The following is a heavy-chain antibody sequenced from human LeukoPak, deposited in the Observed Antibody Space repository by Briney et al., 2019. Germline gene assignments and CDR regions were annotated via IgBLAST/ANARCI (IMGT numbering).Heavy chain of an antibody. CDR2: IYYSGTT. V-gene: IGHV4-59*08. Sequence: SETLSLTCTVSNGSINNYYWSWIRQPPGKGLEWIGYIYYSGTTNYNPSLKSRGTTFVGTYTNQFSLKLSSVTSADTAADYYAGHLAAGGAGRWFDPWGQGTLVIVSS. D-gene: IGHD6-13*01. CDR1: NGSINNYY. J-gene: IGHJ5*02. CDR3: AGHLAAGGAGRWFDP.